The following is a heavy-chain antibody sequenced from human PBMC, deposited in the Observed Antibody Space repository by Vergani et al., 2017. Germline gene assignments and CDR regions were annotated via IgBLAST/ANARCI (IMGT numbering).Heavy chain of an antibody. CDR3: ANLHRGRSVWYHFDY. CDR2: ISGSGGST. V-gene: IGHV3-23*01. Sequence: EVQLLESGGGLVQPGGSLRLSCAASGFTFSSYAMSWVRQAPGKGREWVSAISGSGGSTYYADSVKGRFTISRDNSKNTLYLQMNSLRAEDTAVYYCANLHRGRSVWYHFDYWGQGTLVTVSS. D-gene: IGHD6-19*01. CDR1: GFTFSSYA. J-gene: IGHJ4*02.